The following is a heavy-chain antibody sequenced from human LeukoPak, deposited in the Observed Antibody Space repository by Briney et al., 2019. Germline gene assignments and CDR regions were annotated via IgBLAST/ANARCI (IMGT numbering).Heavy chain of an antibody. Sequence: SVKVSCKASGGTFSSYAISWVRQAPGQGLEWMGGVIPIFGTANYAQKFQGRVTITADKSTSTAYMELSSLRSEDTAVYYCARGATVPSRRYFDYWGQGTLVTISS. V-gene: IGHV1-69*06. CDR1: GGTFSSYA. CDR3: ARGATVPSRRYFDY. CDR2: VIPIFGTA. J-gene: IGHJ4*02. D-gene: IGHD4-17*01.